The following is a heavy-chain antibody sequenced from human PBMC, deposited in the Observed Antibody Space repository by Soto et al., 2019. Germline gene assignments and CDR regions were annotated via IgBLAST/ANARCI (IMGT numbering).Heavy chain of an antibody. V-gene: IGHV1-18*01. D-gene: IGHD3-3*01. CDR2: INAYNGNT. Sequence: ASVKVSCTASGYTLTSYARHWVRQAPGQGLEWMGWINAYNGNTNYAQKLQGRVTMTTDTSTSTAYMELRSLRSDDTAVYYCGRITISNWFDPWGQGTLVTVSS. CDR3: GRITISNWFDP. CDR1: GYTLTSYA. J-gene: IGHJ5*02.